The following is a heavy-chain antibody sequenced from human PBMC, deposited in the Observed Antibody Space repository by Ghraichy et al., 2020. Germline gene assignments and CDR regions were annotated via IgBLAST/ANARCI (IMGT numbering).Heavy chain of an antibody. CDR1: GLTFNNYM. J-gene: IGHJ4*02. CDR2: SSGCGDST. Sequence: GGSLRLSCAASGLTFNNYMKNWGRQAPGKGPEWVSASSGCGDSTYYSASVKGRFTISIDNSKGTLYLQIKSLRAEDTAIYYCTQPRGNTDPFFDNWGQGTLVNVSS. V-gene: IGHV3-23*01. D-gene: IGHD2/OR15-2a*01. CDR3: TQPRGNTDPFFDN.